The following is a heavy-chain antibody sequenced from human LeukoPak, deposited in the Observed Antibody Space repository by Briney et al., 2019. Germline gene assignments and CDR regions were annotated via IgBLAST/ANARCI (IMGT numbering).Heavy chain of an antibody. D-gene: IGHD6-19*01. V-gene: IGHV1-18*01. CDR2: ISAYNGNT. CDR3: ARDSSGWYLGNWFDP. J-gene: IGHJ5*02. Sequence: ASVKVSCKASGYTFTSYGISWVRQAPGQGLEWMGWISAYNGNTNYAQKLQGRVTMTTDTSTSTAYMELRSLRSDDTAVYYCARDSSGWYLGNWFDPWGQGTLVTVSS. CDR1: GYTFTSYG.